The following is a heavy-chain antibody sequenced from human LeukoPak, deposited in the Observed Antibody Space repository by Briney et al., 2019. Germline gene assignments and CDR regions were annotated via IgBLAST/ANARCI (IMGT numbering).Heavy chain of an antibody. CDR2: IYYSGST. CDR3: ARRYYDILTGYYDAFDI. Sequence: SETLSLTCTVSGAPISGYYWSWIRQPPGKRLEWIGYIYYSGSTNYNPSLKSRVTISVDTSKNQFSLKLSSVTAADTAVYYCARRYYDILTGYYDAFDIWGQGTMVTVSS. J-gene: IGHJ3*02. D-gene: IGHD3-9*01. V-gene: IGHV4-59*08. CDR1: GAPISGYY.